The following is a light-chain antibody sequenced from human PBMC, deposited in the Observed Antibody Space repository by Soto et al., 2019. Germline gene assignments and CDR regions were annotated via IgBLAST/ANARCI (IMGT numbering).Light chain of an antibody. Sequence: EIVLTQSPATLSLSPGERATLSCRTSQSVSSYLAWYQQKPGQAPRLLIYDASNRATGIPPRFSGSGSGTDFTLTISSLEPEDFAVYYCQQRRNWPPYTFGPGTKLEI. J-gene: IGKJ2*01. V-gene: IGKV3-11*01. CDR2: DAS. CDR1: QSVSSY. CDR3: QQRRNWPPYT.